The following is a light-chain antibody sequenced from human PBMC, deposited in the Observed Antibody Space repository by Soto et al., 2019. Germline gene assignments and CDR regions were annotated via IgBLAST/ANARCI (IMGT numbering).Light chain of an antibody. Sequence: QSALTQPASVSGSPGQSITISCTGTSSDVGSYNLVSWYQQHPGKAPKLMIYEVSKRPSGVSNRFSSSKSGNTASLTISGLQAEDEADYYCCSYAGSSTLGVFGTGTKVTVL. CDR2: EVS. V-gene: IGLV2-23*02. CDR3: CSYAGSSTLGV. J-gene: IGLJ1*01. CDR1: SSDVGSYNL.